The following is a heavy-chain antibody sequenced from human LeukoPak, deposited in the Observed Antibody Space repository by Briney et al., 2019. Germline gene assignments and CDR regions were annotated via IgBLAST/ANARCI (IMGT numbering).Heavy chain of an antibody. CDR2: IYYSGST. CDR1: GGSISSSSYY. V-gene: IGHV4-39*01. D-gene: IGHD3-16*02. CDR3: ARQEPYYDYVWGSYQGPNWFDP. J-gene: IGHJ5*02. Sequence: SETLSLTCTVSGGSISSSSYYWGWIRQPPGKGLEWIGSIYYSGSTYYNPSLKSRVTISVDTSKNQFSLKLSSVTAADTAVYYCARQEPYYDYVWGSYQGPNWFDPWGQGTLVTVSS.